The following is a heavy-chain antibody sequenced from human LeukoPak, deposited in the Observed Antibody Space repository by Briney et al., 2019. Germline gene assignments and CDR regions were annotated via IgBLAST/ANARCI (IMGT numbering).Heavy chain of an antibody. CDR3: ARTEWDY. CDR2: IRYDGSNK. V-gene: IGHV3-30*02. J-gene: IGHJ4*02. CDR1: GFTFSSYG. D-gene: IGHD3-3*01. Sequence: GGSLRLSCAASGFTFSSYGMHWVRQAPGKGLEWAAFIRYDGSNKYYADSVKGRFTISRDNAKNSLYLQMNSLRAEDTAVYYCARTEWDYWGQGTLVTVSS.